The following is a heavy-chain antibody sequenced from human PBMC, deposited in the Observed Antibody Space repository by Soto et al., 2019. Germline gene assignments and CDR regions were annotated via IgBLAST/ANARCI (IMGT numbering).Heavy chain of an antibody. V-gene: IGHV3-74*01. D-gene: IGHD2-21*01. CDR1: GFTFSSYW. Sequence: PGGSLRLSWAASGFTFSSYWMHWVRQAPGKGKKWVSRINSDGSSTSYADSVKGRFTISRDNAKNTLYLQMNSLRAEDTALYYFVCVVSVGVFYYYYYYMDVWGTGTTVTVSS. CDR3: VCVVSVGVFYYYYYYMDV. CDR2: INSDGSST. J-gene: IGHJ6*03.